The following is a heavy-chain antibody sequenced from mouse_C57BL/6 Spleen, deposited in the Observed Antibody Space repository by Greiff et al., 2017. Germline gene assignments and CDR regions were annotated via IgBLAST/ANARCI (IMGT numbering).Heavy chain of an antibody. V-gene: IGHV1-81*01. Sequence: QVQLQQSGAELARPGASVKLSCKASGYTFTSYGISWVKQRTGQGLEWIGEIYPRSGNTYYNEKFKGKATLTADKSSSTAYMELRSLTYEDSAVYFCAAPYAMDYWGQGTSVTVSS. CDR1: GYTFTSYG. J-gene: IGHJ4*01. CDR2: IYPRSGNT. CDR3: AAPYAMDY.